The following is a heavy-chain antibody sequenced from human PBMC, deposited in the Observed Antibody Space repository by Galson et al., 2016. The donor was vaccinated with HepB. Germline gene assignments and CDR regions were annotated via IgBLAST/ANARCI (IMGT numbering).Heavy chain of an antibody. J-gene: IGHJ4*02. CDR2: IAAFNGNT. CDR1: NYTFVSYG. Sequence: SVKVSCKASNYTFVSYGINWVRQAPGQGLEWMGWIAAFNGNTLYAQKFEGRLILTTDPSTTTSSLELRSLTSDDTAIYYCARSSYGVHDFWGQGTLITVSS. D-gene: IGHD3-10*01. V-gene: IGHV1-18*04. CDR3: ARSSYGVHDF.